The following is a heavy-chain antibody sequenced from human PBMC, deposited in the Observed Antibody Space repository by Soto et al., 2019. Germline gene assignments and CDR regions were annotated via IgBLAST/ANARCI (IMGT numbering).Heavy chain of an antibody. CDR2: IYYSGST. CDR3: ARGYFDWLFSGGYYYYGMDV. J-gene: IGHJ6*02. V-gene: IGHV4-59*01. CDR1: GGSISSYY. Sequence: SETLSLTCTVSGGSISSYYWSWIRQPPGKGLEWIGYIYYSGSTNYNPSLKSRVTISVDTSKNQFFLKLSSVTAADTAVYYCARGYFDWLFSGGYYYYGMDVWGQGTTVTVSS. D-gene: IGHD3-9*01.